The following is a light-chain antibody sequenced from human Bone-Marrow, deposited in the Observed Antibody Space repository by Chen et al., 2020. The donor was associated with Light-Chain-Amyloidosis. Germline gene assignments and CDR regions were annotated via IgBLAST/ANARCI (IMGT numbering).Light chain of an antibody. CDR1: QSVSSN. Sequence: EIVMTQSPATLSVSPGESATLSCRASQSVSSNLAWYQQKPGQAPRLLIYGASTRATGIPARFSGSGSGTDFTLTISCLQSEDFATYYCQQYYSFPRTFGQGTKLEIK. CDR3: QQYYSFPRT. CDR2: GAS. J-gene: IGKJ2*01. V-gene: IGKV3-15*01.